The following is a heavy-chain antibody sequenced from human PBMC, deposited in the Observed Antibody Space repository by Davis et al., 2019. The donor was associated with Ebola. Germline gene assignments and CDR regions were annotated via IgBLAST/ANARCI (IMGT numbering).Heavy chain of an antibody. D-gene: IGHD3-16*01. CDR3: ARRGQYYYGMDV. CDR2: IYSGGST. J-gene: IGHJ6*02. Sequence: GGSLRLSCAASGFTVSSNYMSWVRQAPGKGLEWVSVIYSGGSTYYADSVKGSFTISRDNSKNTLYIQMNRLRAEDTAVYYCARRGQYYYGMDVWGQGTTVTVS. V-gene: IGHV3-66*04. CDR1: GFTVSSNY.